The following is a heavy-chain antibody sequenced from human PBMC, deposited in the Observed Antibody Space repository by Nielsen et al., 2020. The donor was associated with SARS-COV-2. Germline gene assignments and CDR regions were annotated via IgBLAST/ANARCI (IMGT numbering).Heavy chain of an antibody. D-gene: IGHD3-22*01. CDR2: ISAYNGNT. CDR3: ARGSDYYDSSETYYFDY. Sequence: ASVKVSCKASGYTFTSYGISWVRQAPGQGLEWMGWISAYNGNTNYAQKFQGRVAITRDTSASTAYMELSSLRSEDTAVYYCARGSDYYDSSETYYFDYWGQGTLVTVSS. CDR1: GYTFTSYG. V-gene: IGHV1-18*04. J-gene: IGHJ4*02.